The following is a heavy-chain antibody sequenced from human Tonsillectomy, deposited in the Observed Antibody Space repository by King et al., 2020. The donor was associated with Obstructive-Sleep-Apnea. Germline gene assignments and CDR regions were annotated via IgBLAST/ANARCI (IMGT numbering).Heavy chain of an antibody. J-gene: IGHJ6*02. CDR2: IGSAGDT. V-gene: IGHV3-13*01. CDR1: GFTFSTYD. Sequence: VQLVESGGGLVQPGGSLRLSCAASGFTFSTYDMHWVRQATGESPEWVSTIGSAGDTHYVGSVKGRFSISRENAKNAFFLQMNSLRAGDTAVYYCSRAGLRFGSVVVNYGMDVWGQGTTVTVSS. D-gene: IGHD2-15*01. CDR3: SRAGLRFGSVVVNYGMDV.